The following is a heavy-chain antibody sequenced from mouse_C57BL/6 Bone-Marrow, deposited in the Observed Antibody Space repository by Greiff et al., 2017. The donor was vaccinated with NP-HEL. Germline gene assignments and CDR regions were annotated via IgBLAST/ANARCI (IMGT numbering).Heavy chain of an antibody. CDR3: VRNFWFAY. V-gene: IGHV10-1*01. Sequence: EVQRVESGGGLVQPKGSLKLSCAASGFSFNTYAMNWVRQAPGKGLEWVARIRSKSNNYATYYGDPGKDRFTIYREDSESMLVLQMNNLITEDTAMSYCVRNFWFAYWGQGTLVTVSA. J-gene: IGHJ3*01. CDR1: GFSFNTYA. CDR2: IRSKSNNYAT.